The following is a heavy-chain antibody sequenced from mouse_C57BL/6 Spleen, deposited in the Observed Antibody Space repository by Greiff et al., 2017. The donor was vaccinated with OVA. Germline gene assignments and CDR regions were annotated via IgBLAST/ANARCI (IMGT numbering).Heavy chain of an antibody. Sequence: VQLQQSGAELVRPGSSVKLSCKASGYTFTSYWMHWVKQRPIQGLEWIGNIDPSDSETHYNQKFKDKATLTVDESSSTAYMQLSSLTSEDSAVYYCARDGYYDAMDYWGQGTSVTVSS. V-gene: IGHV1-52*01. D-gene: IGHD2-3*01. CDR1: GYTFTSYW. CDR2: IDPSDSET. CDR3: ARDGYYDAMDY. J-gene: IGHJ4*01.